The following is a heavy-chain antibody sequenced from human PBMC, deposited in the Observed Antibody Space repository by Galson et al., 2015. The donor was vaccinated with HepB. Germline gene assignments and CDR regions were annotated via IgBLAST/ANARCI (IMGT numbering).Heavy chain of an antibody. V-gene: IGHV3-48*02. CDR1: GFTLSSYS. CDR2: MSSSDSI. J-gene: IGHJ4*02. Sequence: SLRLSCAASGFTLSSYSMNWVRQAPGKGLEWVSYMSSSDSIYYADSVKGRFTISRDNSKNSMYLQMNSLRDEDTAVYYCARDAPGYSSGWYGCFDCWGQGTLVTVSS. CDR3: ARDAPGYSSGWYGCFDC. D-gene: IGHD6-19*01.